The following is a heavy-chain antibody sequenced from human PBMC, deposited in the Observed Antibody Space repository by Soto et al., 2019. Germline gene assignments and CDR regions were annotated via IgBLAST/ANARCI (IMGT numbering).Heavy chain of an antibody. CDR1: GGSFSGYY. J-gene: IGHJ5*02. CDR3: ARGDSSSWYVDP. Sequence: SETLSLTCAVYGGSFSGYYWSWIRQPPGKGLEWIGEINHSGSTNYNPSLKSRVTISVDTSKNQFSLKLSSVTAADTAVYYCARGDSSSWYVDPWGQGTLVTVSS. D-gene: IGHD6-13*01. V-gene: IGHV4-34*01. CDR2: INHSGST.